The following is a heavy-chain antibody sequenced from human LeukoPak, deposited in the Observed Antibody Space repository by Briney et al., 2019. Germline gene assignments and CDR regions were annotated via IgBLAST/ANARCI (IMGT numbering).Heavy chain of an antibody. CDR3: ARGEYYYYYSMDV. Sequence: GGSLRLSCAASGFTVSSNYMSWIRQAPGKGLEWVSIFYSGGYTYYADSVKGRFTISRDNSKNTLYLQMNSLRAEDTAVYYCARGEYYYYYSMDVWGRGTTVTVSS. J-gene: IGHJ6*03. V-gene: IGHV3-66*02. CDR2: FYSGGYT. CDR1: GFTVSSNY. D-gene: IGHD3-10*01.